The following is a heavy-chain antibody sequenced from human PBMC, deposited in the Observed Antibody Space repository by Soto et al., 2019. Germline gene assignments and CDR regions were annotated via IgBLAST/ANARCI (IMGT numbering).Heavy chain of an antibody. CDR1: GFTFSSSI. Sequence: AGGSLRHSCAASGFTFSSSIISWVRQAPGDGLECVSTFSGSSGNTYYADSVKGRFTISRDNSKNTLYLQMSSLRAEDTAIYYCTRERWDYGDPKWYFDLWGRGTLVTVSS. CDR2: FSGSSGNT. D-gene: IGHD4-17*01. CDR3: TRERWDYGDPKWYFDL. V-gene: IGHV3-23*01. J-gene: IGHJ2*01.